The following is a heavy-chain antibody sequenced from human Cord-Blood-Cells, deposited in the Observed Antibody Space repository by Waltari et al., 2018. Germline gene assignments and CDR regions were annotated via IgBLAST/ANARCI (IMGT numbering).Heavy chain of an antibody. CDR3: ASFPYCSSTSFYDY. J-gene: IGHJ4*02. V-gene: IGHV4-34*01. CDR2: INHRVNT. Sequence: QVQLQQCGAGLLKPSETLSLTCDVYGGSFSGYYWSWIRQPPGKGLEWIGEINHRVNTNYNPSLKSRVTISVDTSKNHFSLKLGFVTAADTAVYYCASFPYCSSTSFYDYWGQGTLVTVSS. D-gene: IGHD2-2*01. CDR1: GGSFSGYY.